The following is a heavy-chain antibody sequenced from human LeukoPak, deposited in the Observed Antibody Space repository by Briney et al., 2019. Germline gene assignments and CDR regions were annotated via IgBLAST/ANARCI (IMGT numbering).Heavy chain of an antibody. D-gene: IGHD3-16*02. CDR1: GGSISSYY. V-gene: IGHV4-59*12. CDR3: ARDKNDYVWGSYRH. J-gene: IGHJ4*02. Sequence: SETLSLTCTVSGGSISSYYWSWIRQPPGKGLEWIGSIYYSGSTYYNPSLKSRVTVSVDTSKNQFSLKLSSVTAADTAVYYCARDKNDYVWGSYRHWGQGTLVTVSS. CDR2: IYYSGST.